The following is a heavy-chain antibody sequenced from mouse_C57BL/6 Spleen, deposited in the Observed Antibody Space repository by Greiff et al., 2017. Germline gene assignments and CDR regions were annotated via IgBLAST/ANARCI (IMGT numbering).Heavy chain of an antibody. V-gene: IGHV1-15*01. CDR3: TRAIYYGSSYVGYFDV. Sequence: VQLQQSGAELVRPGASVTLSCKASGYTFTDYEMHWVKQTPVHGLEWIGAIDPETGGTAYNQKFKGKAILTADKSSSTAYMELRSLTSEDSAVYYCTRAIYYGSSYVGYFDVWGTGTTVTVSS. D-gene: IGHD1-1*01. CDR2: IDPETGGT. J-gene: IGHJ1*03. CDR1: GYTFTDYE.